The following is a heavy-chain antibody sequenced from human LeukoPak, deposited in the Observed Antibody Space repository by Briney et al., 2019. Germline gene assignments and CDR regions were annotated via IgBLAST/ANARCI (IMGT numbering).Heavy chain of an antibody. CDR3: ARDPGSSSFDL. Sequence: GGSLRLSCTPSRFSLSRYWMSWVRPTPEKGLEFVANINQDGSVTNYVDSLKGRCTISRDNAKKSLYLEIRSLRADDTALYYCARDPGSSSFDLWGQGTLVTVSS. V-gene: IGHV3-7*01. D-gene: IGHD6-13*01. J-gene: IGHJ4*02. CDR2: INQDGSVT. CDR1: RFSLSRYW.